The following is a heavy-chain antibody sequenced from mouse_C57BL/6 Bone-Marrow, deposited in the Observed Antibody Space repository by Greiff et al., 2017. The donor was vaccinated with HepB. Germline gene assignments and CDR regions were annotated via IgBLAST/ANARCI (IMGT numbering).Heavy chain of an antibody. CDR1: GFTFSSYA. J-gene: IGHJ1*03. Sequence: EVQLVESGGGLVKPGGSLKLSCAASGFTFSSYAMPWVRQTPEKRLEWVATISDGGSYTYYPDNVKGRFTISRDNTKNNRYLQTSHLKAEDTAMYYCAKERTYYGSWGFDVWGTGTTVTVSS. CDR3: AKERTYYGSWGFDV. CDR2: ISDGGSYT. D-gene: IGHD1-1*01. V-gene: IGHV5-4*01.